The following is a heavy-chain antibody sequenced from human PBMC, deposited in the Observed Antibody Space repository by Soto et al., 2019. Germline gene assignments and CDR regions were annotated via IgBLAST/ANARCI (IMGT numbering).Heavy chain of an antibody. Sequence: ASVKVSCKASGYTFTSYGISWVRQAPGQGLEWMGWISAYNGNTNYAQKLQGRVTMTTDTSTSTAYMELRSLRSDDTAVYYCAYNSPGSYLTSMDVWGQGTTVTVSS. CDR3: AYNSPGSYLTSMDV. D-gene: IGHD1-26*01. V-gene: IGHV1-18*01. J-gene: IGHJ6*02. CDR2: ISAYNGNT. CDR1: GYTFTSYG.